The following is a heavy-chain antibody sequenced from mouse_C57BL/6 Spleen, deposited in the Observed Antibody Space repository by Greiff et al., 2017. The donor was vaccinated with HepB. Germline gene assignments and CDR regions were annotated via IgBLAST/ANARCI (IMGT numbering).Heavy chain of an antibody. Sequence: VKLMESGPGLVQPSQSLSITCTVSGFSLTSYGVHWVRQSPGKGLEWLGVIWSGGSTDYNAAFISRLSISKDNSKSQVFFKMNSLQADDTAIYYCARNGYDYDGGFAYWGQGTLVTVSA. V-gene: IGHV2-2*01. CDR2: IWSGGST. J-gene: IGHJ3*01. CDR3: ARNGYDYDGGFAY. D-gene: IGHD2-4*01. CDR1: GFSLTSYG.